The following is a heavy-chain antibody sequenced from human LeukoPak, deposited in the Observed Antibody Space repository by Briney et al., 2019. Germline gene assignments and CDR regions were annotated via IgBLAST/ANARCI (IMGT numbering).Heavy chain of an antibody. J-gene: IGHJ4*02. CDR3: AHGKDPVTPFDY. CDR2: IFWDDDK. Sequence: ESGPTLVNPTQTLTLTCTFSGFSLSTSGMRVGWIRQPPGRALEWLALIFWDDDKRYSPSLKSRPTITKDTSKNQVVLTMTNMDPVDTATYSCAHGKDPVTPFDYWGQGTLVTVSS. CDR1: GFSLSTSGMR. V-gene: IGHV2-5*08. D-gene: IGHD3-16*01.